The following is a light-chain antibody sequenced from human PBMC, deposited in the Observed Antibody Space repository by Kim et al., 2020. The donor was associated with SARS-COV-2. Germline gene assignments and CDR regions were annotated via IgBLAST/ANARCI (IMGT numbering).Light chain of an antibody. CDR1: NIGSKS. CDR2: YDS. J-gene: IGLJ2*01. CDR3: QVWDSSSDHPV. V-gene: IGLV3-21*04. Sequence: SYELTQPPSVSVAPGKTARITWGGNNIGSKSVQWYQQKPGQAPVLVIYYDSDRPSGIPERFSGSNSGNTATLTISRVEAGDEADYYCQVWDSSSDHPVFGGGTQLTVL.